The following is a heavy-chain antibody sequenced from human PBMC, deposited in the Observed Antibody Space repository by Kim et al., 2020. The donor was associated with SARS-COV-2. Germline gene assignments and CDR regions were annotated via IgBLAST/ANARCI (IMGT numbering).Heavy chain of an antibody. CDR3: STYCSSTSCHGEDAFDI. V-gene: IGHV3-11*06. CDR1: GFTFSDYY. D-gene: IGHD2-2*01. CDR2: ISSSSSYT. Sequence: GGSLRLSCAASGFTFSDYYMSWIRQAPGKGLEWVSYISSSSSYTNYADSVKGRFTISRDNAKNSLYLQMNSLRAEDTAVYYCSTYCSSTSCHGEDAFDIWGQGTMVTVSS. J-gene: IGHJ3*02.